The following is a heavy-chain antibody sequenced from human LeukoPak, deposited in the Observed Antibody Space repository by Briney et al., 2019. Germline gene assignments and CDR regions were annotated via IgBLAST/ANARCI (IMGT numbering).Heavy chain of an antibody. Sequence: GASVKVSCKASGYTFTSYYMHWGRQAPGQGLEWMGIINPSGGSTSYAQKFQGRVTMTRDTSTSTVYMELSSLRSEDTAVYYCARDTHDYGDYAPNYYMDVWGKGTTVTISS. CDR3: ARDTHDYGDYAPNYYMDV. CDR1: GYTFTSYY. V-gene: IGHV1-46*01. D-gene: IGHD4-17*01. CDR2: INPSGGST. J-gene: IGHJ6*03.